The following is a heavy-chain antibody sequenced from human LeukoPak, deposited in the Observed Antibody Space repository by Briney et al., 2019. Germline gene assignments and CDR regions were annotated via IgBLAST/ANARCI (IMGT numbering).Heavy chain of an antibody. CDR1: GYSFTSYW. CDR2: IYPGDSDT. Sequence: GESLKISCKGSGYSFTSYWIGWVRQMPGKGLEWMGIIYPGDSDTRYSPSFQGQVTISADKSISTAYLQWSSLKASDTAMYYCARQRAAAGTGTGIWDYYFDYWGQGTLVTVSS. V-gene: IGHV5-51*01. J-gene: IGHJ4*02. D-gene: IGHD6-13*01. CDR3: ARQRAAAGTGTGIWDYYFDY.